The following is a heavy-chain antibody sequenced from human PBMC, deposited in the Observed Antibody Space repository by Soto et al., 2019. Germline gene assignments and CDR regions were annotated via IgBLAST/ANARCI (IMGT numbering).Heavy chain of an antibody. CDR1: GGSFSGYY. D-gene: IGHD3-10*01. CDR2: INHSGST. J-gene: IGHJ4*02. CDR3: ARIRMVRGVITVDY. V-gene: IGHV4-34*01. Sequence: SETLSLTCAVYGGSFSGYYWSWIRQPPGKGLEWIGEINHSGSTNYNPSLKSRVTISVDTSKNQFSLKLSSVTAADTAVYYCARIRMVRGVITVDYWGQGTLVTVSS.